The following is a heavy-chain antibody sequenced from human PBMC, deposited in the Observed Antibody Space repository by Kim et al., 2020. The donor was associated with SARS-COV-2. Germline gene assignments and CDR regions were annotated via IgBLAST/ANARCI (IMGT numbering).Heavy chain of an antibody. J-gene: IGHJ3*02. CDR2: ISAGGGGT. V-gene: IGHV3-23*01. CDR3: ARRGYTYEGHDAFDI. Sequence: GGSLRLSCAASGFTFGTYAMSWVRQAPGKGLEWVSAISAGGGGTYYAGSVKGRFTISRDNSKNTLYLQMDSLGAGDTALYSCARRGYTYEGHDAFDIWGQGTMVTVSS. CDR1: GFTFGTYA. D-gene: IGHD5-18*01.